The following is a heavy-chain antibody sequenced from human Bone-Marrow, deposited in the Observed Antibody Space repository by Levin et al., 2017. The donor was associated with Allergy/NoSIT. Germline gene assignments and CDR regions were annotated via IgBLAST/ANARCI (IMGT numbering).Heavy chain of an antibody. D-gene: IGHD2-15*01. CDR1: GFTFSSYE. Sequence: GESLKISCAASGFTFSSYEMNWVRQAPGKGLEWVSYISSSGSTIYYADSVKGRFTISRDNAKNSLYLQMNSLRAEDTAVYYCVSGYCSGGSCYSGLDYWGQGTLVTVSS. J-gene: IGHJ4*02. V-gene: IGHV3-48*03. CDR3: VSGYCSGGSCYSGLDY. CDR2: ISSSGSTI.